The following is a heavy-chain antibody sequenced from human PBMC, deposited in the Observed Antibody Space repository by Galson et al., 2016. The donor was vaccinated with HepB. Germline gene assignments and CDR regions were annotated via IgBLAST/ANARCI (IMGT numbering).Heavy chain of an antibody. Sequence: SLRLSCAASGFTVSNNYMSWVRQAPGKGLEWVSVIYSGGSTYYADSVKGRFTVSRDNAKNSLYLQMNSLRVDDTAVYYCARLYGDVTLFDYWGRGTLVTVSS. CDR2: IYSGGST. CDR1: GFTVSNNY. J-gene: IGHJ4*02. V-gene: IGHV3-53*01. D-gene: IGHD4-17*01. CDR3: ARLYGDVTLFDY.